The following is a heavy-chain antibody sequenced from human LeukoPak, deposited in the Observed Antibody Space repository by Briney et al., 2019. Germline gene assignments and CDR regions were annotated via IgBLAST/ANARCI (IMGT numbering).Heavy chain of an antibody. CDR2: INHSGST. CDR3: ATLNVDTAMVNYFDY. CDR1: GGSFSGYY. J-gene: IGHJ4*02. D-gene: IGHD5-18*01. V-gene: IGHV4-34*01. Sequence: PSETPTLTCAVYGGSFSGYYWSWIRQPPGKGLEWIGEINHSGSTNYNPSLKSRVTISVDTSKNQFSLKLSSVTAADTAVYYCATLNVDTAMVNYFDYWGQGTLVTVSS.